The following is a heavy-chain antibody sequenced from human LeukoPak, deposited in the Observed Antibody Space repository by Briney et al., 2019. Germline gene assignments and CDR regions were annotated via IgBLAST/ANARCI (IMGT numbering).Heavy chain of an antibody. Sequence: INHSGSTNYNPSLKSRVTISVDTSKNQFSLKLSSVTAADTAVYYCARGGRAAAGEYYFDYWGQGTLVTVSS. J-gene: IGHJ4*02. V-gene: IGHV4-34*01. CDR2: INHSGST. CDR3: ARGGRAAAGEYYFDY. D-gene: IGHD6-13*01.